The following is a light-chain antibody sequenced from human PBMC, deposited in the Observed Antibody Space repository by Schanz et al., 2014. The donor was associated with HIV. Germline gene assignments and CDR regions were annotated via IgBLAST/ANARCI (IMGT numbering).Light chain of an antibody. CDR3: ATWDTFLNGVV. CDR1: AFNIGHNY. V-gene: IGLV1-51*01. J-gene: IGLJ2*01. Sequence: QSVLTQPPSVSAAPGQRVTISCSGSAFNIGHNYVSWFQQFPGTTPKLLIYVTHQRPSEIPDRFSGSKTGTSATLAITGLQTEDEADYYCATWDTFLNGVVFGGGTKLTVL. CDR2: VTH.